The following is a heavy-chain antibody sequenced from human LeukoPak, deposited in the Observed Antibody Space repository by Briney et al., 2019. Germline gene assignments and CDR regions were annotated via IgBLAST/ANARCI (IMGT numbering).Heavy chain of an antibody. V-gene: IGHV4-59*01. J-gene: IGHJ4*02. CDR1: GGSISTYY. CDR3: ARVGDWNDLVY. D-gene: IGHD1-1*01. CDR2: IYYTGST. Sequence: SETLSLTCTVSGGSISTYYWSWIRQSPGKGLEWIGYIYYTGSTNYNPSLKGRVTISVDTSKNQFSLRLSSVTAADTAIYYCARVGDWNDLVYWGQGALVTVSS.